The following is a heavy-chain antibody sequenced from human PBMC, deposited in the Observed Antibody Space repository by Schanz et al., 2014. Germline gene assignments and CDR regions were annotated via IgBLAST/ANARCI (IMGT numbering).Heavy chain of an antibody. Sequence: QVQLVQSGAEVKKPGASVKVSCKASGYTFTGYYMHWVRQAPGQGLEWMGRINPNSGGTNYAQMFQGRVAMTTDTSISTAYMELSRLTSDDTAVFFCARENTAVAGMPRVMDVWGQGTTVTVTS. CDR1: GYTFTGYY. CDR3: ARENTAVAGMPRVMDV. V-gene: IGHV1-2*06. D-gene: IGHD6-19*01. CDR2: INPNSGGT. J-gene: IGHJ6*02.